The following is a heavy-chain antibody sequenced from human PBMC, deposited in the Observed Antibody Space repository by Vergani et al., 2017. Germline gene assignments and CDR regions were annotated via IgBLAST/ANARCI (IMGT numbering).Heavy chain of an antibody. D-gene: IGHD6-19*01. CDR2: ISSSSSYI. CDR3: ARGLLIAVASPFDY. J-gene: IGHJ4*02. Sequence: EVQLVESGGGLVKPGGSLRLSCAASGFTFSSYSMNWVRQAPGKGLEWVSSISSSSSYIYYADSVKGRFTISRDNANNSLYLQMNSLRAEDTAVYYCARGLLIAVASPFDYWGQGTLVTVSS. V-gene: IGHV3-21*01. CDR1: GFTFSSYS.